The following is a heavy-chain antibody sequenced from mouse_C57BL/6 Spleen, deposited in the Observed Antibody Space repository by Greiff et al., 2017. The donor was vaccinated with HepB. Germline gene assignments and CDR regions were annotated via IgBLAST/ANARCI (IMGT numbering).Heavy chain of an antibody. CDR1: GYSITSGYY. CDR3: ARGDWDGYFDY. Sequence: EVQVVESGPGLVKPSQSLSLTCSVTGYSITSGYYWNWIRQFPGNKLEWMGYISYDGSNNYNPSLKNRISITRDTSKNQFFLKLNSVTTEDTATYYCARGDWDGYFDYWGQGTTLTVSS. V-gene: IGHV3-6*01. CDR2: ISYDGSN. D-gene: IGHD4-1*01. J-gene: IGHJ2*01.